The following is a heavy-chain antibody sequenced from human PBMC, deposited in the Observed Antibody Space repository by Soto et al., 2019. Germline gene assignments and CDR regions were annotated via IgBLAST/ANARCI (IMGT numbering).Heavy chain of an antibody. J-gene: IGHJ6*02. D-gene: IGHD2-15*01. Sequence: ASVKISCKASGYTFTSYDINGVRQATGQGLEWMAWMNPNSGNTGYAQKFQGRVTMTRNTSISTAYMELSSLRSEDTAVYYCARVVGGYCSAGSSYEYGMGVCRQATTVNLS. CDR2: MNPNSGNT. CDR3: ARVVGGYCSAGSSYEYGMGV. V-gene: IGHV1-8*01. CDR1: GYTFTSYD.